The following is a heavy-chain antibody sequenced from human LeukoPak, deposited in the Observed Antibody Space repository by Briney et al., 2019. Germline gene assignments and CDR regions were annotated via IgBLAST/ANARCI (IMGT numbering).Heavy chain of an antibody. V-gene: IGHV5-51*01. Sequence: GESLKISCKGSGYSFTNYWIGWVRQMPGKGLEWMGIIYPGDSDTRYSPSFQGQVTISADKSISTAYLQWGSLKASDAAMYYCARSQGYCSGGSCLQGDWFDPWGQGTLVTVSS. CDR1: GYSFTNYW. D-gene: IGHD2-15*01. J-gene: IGHJ5*02. CDR2: IYPGDSDT. CDR3: ARSQGYCSGGSCLQGDWFDP.